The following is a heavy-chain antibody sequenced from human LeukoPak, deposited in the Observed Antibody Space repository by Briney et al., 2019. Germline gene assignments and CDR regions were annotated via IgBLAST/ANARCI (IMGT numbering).Heavy chain of an antibody. D-gene: IGHD5-12*01. CDR2: ISAYNGNT. Sequence: APVKVSCKASGYTFTSYAVSWVRQAPGQGLEWVGWISAYNGNTNYAQKFQGRVTMTTDTSTSTVYVELRNLRSDDTAVYYCARDVGYSGYEFFDYWGQGTLVTVSS. CDR1: GYTFTSYA. CDR3: ARDVGYSGYEFFDY. V-gene: IGHV1-18*04. J-gene: IGHJ4*02.